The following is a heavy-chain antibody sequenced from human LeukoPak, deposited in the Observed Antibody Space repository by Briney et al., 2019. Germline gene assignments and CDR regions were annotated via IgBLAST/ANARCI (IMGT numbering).Heavy chain of an antibody. CDR3: AKDRGGMALPLGAFDI. J-gene: IGHJ3*02. CDR1: GFTFSSYG. CDR2: IRYDGSNK. V-gene: IGHV3-30*02. D-gene: IGHD3-10*01. Sequence: GGSLRLSCAASGFTFSSYGMHWVRQAPGKGLEWVAFIRYDGSNKYYADSVKGRFTISRDNSKNTLYLQMNSLRAEDTAVYYCAKDRGGMALPLGAFDIWGQGTMVTVSS.